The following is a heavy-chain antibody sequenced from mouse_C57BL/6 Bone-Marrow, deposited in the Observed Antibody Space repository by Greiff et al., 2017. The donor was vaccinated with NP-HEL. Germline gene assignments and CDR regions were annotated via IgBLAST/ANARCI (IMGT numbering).Heavy chain of an antibody. CDR2: IHPNSGST. CDR3: ARKLGEGYFDV. J-gene: IGHJ1*03. Sequence: QVQLQQPGAELVKPGASVKLSCKASGYTLTSYWMHWVKQRPGQGLEWIGMIHPNSGSTNYNEKFKSKATLTVDKSSSTAYMQLSSLTSEDSAVYYCARKLGEGYFDVWGTGTTVTVSS. D-gene: IGHD4-1*01. V-gene: IGHV1-64*01. CDR1: GYTLTSYW.